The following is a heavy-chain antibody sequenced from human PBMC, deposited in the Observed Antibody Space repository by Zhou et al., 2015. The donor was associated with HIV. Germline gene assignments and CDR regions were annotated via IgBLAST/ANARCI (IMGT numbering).Heavy chain of an antibody. J-gene: IGHJ2*01. CDR2: INPNSGGT. V-gene: IGHV1-2*02. D-gene: IGHD3-22*01. CDR1: GYTFTGYY. CDR3: ARVLTSPYYYDSSGYWYGYFDL. Sequence: QVQLVQSGAEVKKPGASVKVSCKASGYTFTGYYMHWVRQAPGQGLEWMGWINPNSGGTNYAQKFQGRVTMTRDTSISTAYMELSRLRSDDTAVYYCARVLTSPYYYDSSGYWYGYFDLWGRGTLVTVSS.